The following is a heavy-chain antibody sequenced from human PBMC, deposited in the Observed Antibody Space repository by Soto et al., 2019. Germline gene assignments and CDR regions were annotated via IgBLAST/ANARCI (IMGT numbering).Heavy chain of an antibody. V-gene: IGHV2-5*02. Sequence: SGPTLVNPTQTLTLTCTFSGFSLSTSGVGVGWIRQPPGKALEWLALIYWDDDKRYSPSLKSRLTITKDTSKNQVVLTMTNMDPVDTGTYYCAVLIEFSSSSYFDYRGQGALVTVSS. CDR3: AVLIEFSSSSYFDY. CDR2: IYWDDDK. J-gene: IGHJ4*02. CDR1: GFSLSTSGVG. D-gene: IGHD6-6*01.